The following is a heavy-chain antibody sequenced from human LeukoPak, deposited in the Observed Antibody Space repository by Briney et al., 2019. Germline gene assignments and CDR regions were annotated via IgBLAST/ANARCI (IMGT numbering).Heavy chain of an antibody. J-gene: IGHJ6*03. CDR3: ARDRYVWWELLHDYYYYMDV. CDR2: ISSSSSTI. Sequence: GGSLRLSCAASGFTFSSYSMNWVRQAPGKGLEGVSYISSSSSTIYYADSVKGRFTISRDNAKNSLYLQMNSLRAEDTALYYCARDRYVWWELLHDYYYYMDVWGKGTTVTVSS. V-gene: IGHV3-48*01. CDR1: GFTFSSYS. D-gene: IGHD1-26*01.